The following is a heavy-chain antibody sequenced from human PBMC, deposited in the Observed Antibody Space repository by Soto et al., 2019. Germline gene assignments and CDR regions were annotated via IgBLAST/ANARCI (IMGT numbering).Heavy chain of an antibody. Sequence: EVQLLESGGGLVQPGGSLRLSCAASGFTFSSYAMSWVRQAPGKGLEWVAAISGSDNSTYYADSVKGRFTISRDNSKNTLYRQMSSLGADDTAVYYCAPKGVLGQGNKVTVSS. J-gene: IGHJ6*02. CDR1: GFTFSSYA. CDR3: APKGV. V-gene: IGHV3-23*01. CDR2: ISGSDNST.